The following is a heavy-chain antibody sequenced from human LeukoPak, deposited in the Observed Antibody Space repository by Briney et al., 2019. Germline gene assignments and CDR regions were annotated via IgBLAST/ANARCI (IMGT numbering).Heavy chain of an antibody. CDR2: INPNSGGT. CDR1: GYTFTGYY. CDR3: ARDSEFYSGYDGFFDY. D-gene: IGHD5-12*01. V-gene: IGHV1-2*04. J-gene: IGHJ4*02. Sequence: ASVKVSCKASGYTFTGYYMHWVRQAPGQGLEWMGWINPNSGGTNYAQKFQGWVTMTRDTSISTAYMELSRLRSDDTAVYYCARDSEFYSGYDGFFDYWGQGTLVTVSS.